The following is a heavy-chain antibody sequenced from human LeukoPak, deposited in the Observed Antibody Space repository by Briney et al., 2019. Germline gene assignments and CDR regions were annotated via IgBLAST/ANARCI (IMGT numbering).Heavy chain of an antibody. J-gene: IGHJ4*02. V-gene: IGHV3-74*01. Sequence: GGSLRLSCAASGFTFSNYWMHWVRHAPGKGLVWVSRIHSDGSSTTYADSVKGRFTISRDNAKNTLYLQMNSLTAEDTAVYYCAKGGSKAPDFWGQGTLVTVSS. CDR3: AKGGSKAPDF. D-gene: IGHD4-11*01. CDR1: GFTFSNYW. CDR2: IHSDGSST.